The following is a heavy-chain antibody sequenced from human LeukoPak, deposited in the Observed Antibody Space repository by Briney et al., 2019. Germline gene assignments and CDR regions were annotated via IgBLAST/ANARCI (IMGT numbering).Heavy chain of an antibody. CDR3: AKWGDYDILTGYYDSDY. V-gene: IGHV3-23*01. D-gene: IGHD3-9*01. J-gene: IGHJ4*02. CDR1: GFTFSNYT. Sequence: GGALRLSCAASGFTFSNYTMSWDRQAPGEGLEWVSAIVGSGGSTYYADSVKGRFTISRDNPKNTLYLQMNSLRAEDTAVYCCAKWGDYDILTGYYDSDYWGQGTLVTVSS. CDR2: IVGSGGST.